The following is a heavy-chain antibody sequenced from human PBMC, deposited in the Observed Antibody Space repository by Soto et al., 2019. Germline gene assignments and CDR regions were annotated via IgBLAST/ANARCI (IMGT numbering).Heavy chain of an antibody. D-gene: IGHD3-16*01. J-gene: IGHJ6*02. Sequence: SETLSLTCTVSGGSISSYHWSWIRQPPGKGLEWIGYIYYSGSTYYNPSLKSRVSISVDTSKNQFSLKLSSVTAADTAVYYCASHDYAHYGMDVWGQGTTVTVSS. CDR2: IYYSGST. V-gene: IGHV4-59*08. CDR1: GGSISSYH. CDR3: ASHDYAHYGMDV.